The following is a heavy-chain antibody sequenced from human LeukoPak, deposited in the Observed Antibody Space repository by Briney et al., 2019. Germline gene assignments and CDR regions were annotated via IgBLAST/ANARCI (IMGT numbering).Heavy chain of an antibody. CDR2: INAGNGNT. D-gene: IGHD3-22*01. CDR1: GYTFTSYA. Sequence: ASVKVSCKASGYTFTSYAMHWVRQAPGQRLEWMGWINAGNGNTKYSQKFQGRVTITRDTSASTAYMELSSLRSEDTAVYYCAREAYYYDSSGYYPFHAFDIWGQGTMVTVSS. CDR3: AREAYYYDSSGYYPFHAFDI. J-gene: IGHJ3*02. V-gene: IGHV1-3*01.